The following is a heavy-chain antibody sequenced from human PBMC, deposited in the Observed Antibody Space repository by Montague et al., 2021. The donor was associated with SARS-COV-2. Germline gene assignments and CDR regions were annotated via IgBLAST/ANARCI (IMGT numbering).Heavy chain of an antibody. V-gene: IGHV1-69*13. CDR1: GGIFSSYT. D-gene: IGHD2-15*01. CDR3: ATKDVGLAASFDY. CDR2: IIPIFGSA. Sequence: SVKVSCKASGGIFSSYTITWVRHAPGQGLEWMGGIIPIFGSANYAQKFQGRVTITADEFTSTAYMELSSLRSEDTAVYYCATKDVGLAASFDYWGQGTLVTVSS. J-gene: IGHJ4*02.